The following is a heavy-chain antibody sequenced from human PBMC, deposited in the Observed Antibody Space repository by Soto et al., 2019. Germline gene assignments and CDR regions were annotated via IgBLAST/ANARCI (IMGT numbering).Heavy chain of an antibody. CDR2: INAGNGNT. V-gene: IGHV1-3*01. CDR3: ARGITLPTPLDY. CDR1: GYTFTSYA. Sequence: ASVKVSCKASGYTFTSYAMHWVRQAPGQRLEWMGWINAGNGNTKYSQKFQGRVTITRDTSASTAYMELSSLRSEDTAVYYCARGITLPTPLDYWGQGTLVTGLL. D-gene: IGHD1-20*01. J-gene: IGHJ4*02.